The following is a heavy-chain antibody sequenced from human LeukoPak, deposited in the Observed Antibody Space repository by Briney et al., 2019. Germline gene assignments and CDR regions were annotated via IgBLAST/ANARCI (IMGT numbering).Heavy chain of an antibody. CDR2: IYSDGSA. CDR3: ARELGSASYGILDY. J-gene: IGHJ4*02. V-gene: IGHV3-53*01. D-gene: IGHD3-10*01. Sequence: AGGSLRLSCAVSGFTVSSNYMSWVRQAPGKGLEWVSVIYSDGSAYYADSVKGRFTISRDNSKNTLYLQMNSLRAEDTAMYYCARELGSASYGILDYWGQGTLVTVSS. CDR1: GFTVSSNY.